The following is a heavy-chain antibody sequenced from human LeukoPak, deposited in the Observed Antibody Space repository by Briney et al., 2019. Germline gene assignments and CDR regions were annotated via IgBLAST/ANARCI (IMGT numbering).Heavy chain of an antibody. J-gene: IGHJ4*02. V-gene: IGHV3-53*05. CDR3: ARDQVLVREDFDY. D-gene: IGHD6-13*01. Sequence: PGGALRLSCAASGVTASSSYISWGLQAPRERVEWVSVIYNDSRTYNADSVKGRFTISRDNSKNSVYLQMDTLRAEDMAVYYCARDQVLVREDFDYWGQGTLVTVSS. CDR1: GVTASSSY. CDR2: IYNDSRT.